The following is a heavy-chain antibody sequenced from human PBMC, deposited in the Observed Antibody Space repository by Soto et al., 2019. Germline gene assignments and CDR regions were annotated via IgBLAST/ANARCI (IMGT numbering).Heavy chain of an antibody. D-gene: IGHD4-17*01. CDR2: IIPIFGTA. V-gene: IGHV1-69*13. CDR1: GYTFTSYA. J-gene: IGHJ6*02. Sequence: SVKVSCKASGYTFTSYAISWVRQAPGQGLEWMGGIIPIFGTANYAQKFQGRVTITADESTSTAYMELSSLRSEDTAVYYCARDRTLYYYGGNSGVPHYYYGMDVWGQGTTVTVSS. CDR3: ARDRTLYYYGGNSGVPHYYYGMDV.